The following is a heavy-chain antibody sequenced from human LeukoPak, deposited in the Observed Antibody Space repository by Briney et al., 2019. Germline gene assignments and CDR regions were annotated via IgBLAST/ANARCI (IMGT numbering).Heavy chain of an antibody. J-gene: IGHJ4*02. Sequence: GGSLRLSCAASGSTFSSYAMHWVRQAPGKGLEWVAVISYDGSNKYYADSVKGRFTISRDNSKNTLYLQMNSLRAEDTALYYCARVVMAGRIAPNPYFDFWGQGTLVTVSS. CDR3: ARVVMAGRIAPNPYFDF. CDR2: ISYDGSNK. V-gene: IGHV3-30*04. CDR1: GSTFSSYA. D-gene: IGHD6-13*01.